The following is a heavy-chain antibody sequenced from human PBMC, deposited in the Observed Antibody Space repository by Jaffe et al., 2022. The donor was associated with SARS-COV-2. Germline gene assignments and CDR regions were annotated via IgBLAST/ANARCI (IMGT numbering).Heavy chain of an antibody. CDR3: AKPQQQLVGGSFDI. V-gene: IGHV4-39*01. Sequence: QLQLQESGPGLVKPSETLSLTCTVSGGSISSSNYYWGWIRQPPGKGLEWIGSIYYSRSQYNPSLKSRVTISVDTSKNQFSLKLSSVTAADTAVYYCAKPQQQLVGGSFDIWGQGTMVTVSS. D-gene: IGHD6-13*01. CDR1: GGSISSSNYY. J-gene: IGHJ3*02. CDR2: IYYSRS.